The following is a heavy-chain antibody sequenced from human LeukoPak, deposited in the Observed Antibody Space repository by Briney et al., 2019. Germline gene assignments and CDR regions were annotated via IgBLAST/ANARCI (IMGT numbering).Heavy chain of an antibody. V-gene: IGHV5-51*01. CDR2: IYPGDSDT. CDR3: ARQWTTVTTAFGY. D-gene: IGHD4-17*01. J-gene: IGHJ4*02. CDR1: GYSFTSYW. Sequence: GESLKISCKGSGYSFTSYWIGWVRQVPGKGLEWMGIIYPGDSDTRYSPSFQGQVTISADKSISTAYLQWSSLKASDTAMYYCARQWTTVTTAFGYWGQGTLVTVSS.